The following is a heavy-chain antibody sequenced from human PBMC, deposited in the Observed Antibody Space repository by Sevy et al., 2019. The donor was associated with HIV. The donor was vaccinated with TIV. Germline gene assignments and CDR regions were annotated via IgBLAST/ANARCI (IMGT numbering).Heavy chain of an antibody. Sequence: GESPKISCAASGFTVSSNYMSWVRQAPGKGLEWVSVIYSGGSTYYADSVKGRFTISRDNSKNTLYLQMNSLRAEDTAVYYCARGLTSARAFDIWGQGTMVTVSS. J-gene: IGHJ3*02. CDR3: ARGLTSARAFDI. V-gene: IGHV3-53*01. CDR1: GFTVSSNY. CDR2: IYSGGST.